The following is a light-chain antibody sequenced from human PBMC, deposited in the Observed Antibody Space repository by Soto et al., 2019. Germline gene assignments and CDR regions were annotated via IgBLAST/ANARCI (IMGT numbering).Light chain of an antibody. V-gene: IGLV2-18*01. Sequence: QSALTQPPSVSGSPGQSVTISCTGTSSDVGSYNGVSWYQQPPGTAPKLMIYEVGNRPSGVPDRFSGSKSGNTASLTISGLQAEDEADYYCSLYTSSSTDVFGTGTKVTVL. CDR1: SSDVGSYNG. J-gene: IGLJ1*01. CDR3: SLYTSSSTDV. CDR2: EVG.